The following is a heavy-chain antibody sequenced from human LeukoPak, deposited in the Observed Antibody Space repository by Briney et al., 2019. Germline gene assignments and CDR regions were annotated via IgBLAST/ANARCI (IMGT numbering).Heavy chain of an antibody. J-gene: IGHJ4*02. CDR2: ISYDGSNK. Sequence: PGRSLRLSCAASGFTFSTYGMHWVRQAPGKGLEWVAVISYDGSNKYYTDSVKGRFTISRDDSKNTVYLQMNSLRAEDTAVYSCAKYTSGTSYRGLDQWGQGTLVTVSS. CDR1: GFTFSTYG. CDR3: AKYTSGTSYRGLDQ. V-gene: IGHV3-30*18. D-gene: IGHD3-10*01.